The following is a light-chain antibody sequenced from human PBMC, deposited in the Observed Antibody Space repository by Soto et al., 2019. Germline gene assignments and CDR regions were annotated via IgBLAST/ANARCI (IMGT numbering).Light chain of an antibody. CDR2: ANS. CDR1: SSNIGAGYD. J-gene: IGLJ1*01. Sequence: QTVVTQPPSVSGAPGQRVTISCTGSSSNIGAGYDVHWYQQLPGRAPKLLIYANSNRPSGVPDRFSGSRSGTSASLAITGLQAEDEADYSCQSYDNSLSGVYVFGTGTKLTVL. V-gene: IGLV1-40*01. CDR3: QSYDNSLSGVYV.